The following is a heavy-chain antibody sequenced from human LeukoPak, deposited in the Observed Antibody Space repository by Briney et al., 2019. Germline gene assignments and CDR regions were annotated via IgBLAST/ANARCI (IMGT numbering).Heavy chain of an antibody. CDR1: GFTFSTYA. V-gene: IGHV3-23*01. CDR2: ISDSGGRT. CDR3: AKDLRPDILTGYQPNYYFDY. J-gene: IGHJ4*02. D-gene: IGHD3-9*01. Sequence: GGSLRLSCAASGFTFSTYAMYWVRQAPVKGLEWVSVISDSGGRTYYADSVKGRFTISRDNSKNTLHLQMNSLRAEDTAVYYCAKDLRPDILTGYQPNYYFDYWGQGTLVTVSS.